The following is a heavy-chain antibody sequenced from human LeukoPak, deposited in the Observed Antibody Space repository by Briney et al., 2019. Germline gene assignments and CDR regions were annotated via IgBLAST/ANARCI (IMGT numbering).Heavy chain of an antibody. J-gene: IGHJ6*02. D-gene: IGHD4-11*01. Sequence: PSETLSLTCAVYGGSFSGYYWSWIRQPPGKGLEWIGEINHSGSTNYNPSLKSRVTISVDTSKNQFSLKLSSVTAADTAVYYCARDGLGYSNYYYYGMDVWGQGTTVTVSS. CDR1: GGSFSGYY. CDR3: ARDGLGYSNYYYYGMDV. CDR2: INHSGST. V-gene: IGHV4-34*01.